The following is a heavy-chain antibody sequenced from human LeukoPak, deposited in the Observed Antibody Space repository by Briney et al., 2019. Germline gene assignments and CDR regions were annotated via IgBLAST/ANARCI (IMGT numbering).Heavy chain of an antibody. CDR3: ARYRRGYSCYGDY. CDR2: ISSSGSSI. V-gene: IGHV3-11*04. J-gene: IGHJ4*02. CDR1: GFTLSDYY. D-gene: IGHD5-12*01. Sequence: GESLRLSCAASGFTLSDYYMSCIRPAPEKGLEWVSYISSSGSSIYYADSVKGRCTICSDNSKNSLYLQMNTLRAEDTAVYYCARYRRGYSCYGDYWGQGTLVTVSS.